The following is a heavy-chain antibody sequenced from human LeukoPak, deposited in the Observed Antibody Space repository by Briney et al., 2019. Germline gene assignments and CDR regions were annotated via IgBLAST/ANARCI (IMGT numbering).Heavy chain of an antibody. V-gene: IGHV3-66*01. CDR3: ARDPKGD. Sequence: GGSLRLSCAASGFAFSTYTMNWVRQAPGKGLEWVSVIYSGGSTYYADSVKGRFTISRDNSKDTLYLQMNSLRAEDTAVYYCARDPKGDWGQGTLVTVSS. CDR1: GFAFSTYT. J-gene: IGHJ4*02. D-gene: IGHD3-16*01. CDR2: IYSGGST.